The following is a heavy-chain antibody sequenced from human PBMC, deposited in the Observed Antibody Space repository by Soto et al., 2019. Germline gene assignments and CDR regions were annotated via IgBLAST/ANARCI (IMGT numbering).Heavy chain of an antibody. Sequence: SETLSLTCTVSGGSISSSSYYWGWIRQPPGKGLEWIGSIYYSGSTYYNPSLKSRVTISVDTSKNQFSLKLSSVTAADTAVYYCARLGPYYDSSGYYFYYFDYWGQGTLVTVSS. D-gene: IGHD3-22*01. CDR1: GGSISSSSYY. V-gene: IGHV4-39*01. CDR3: ARLGPYYDSSGYYFYYFDY. CDR2: IYYSGST. J-gene: IGHJ4*02.